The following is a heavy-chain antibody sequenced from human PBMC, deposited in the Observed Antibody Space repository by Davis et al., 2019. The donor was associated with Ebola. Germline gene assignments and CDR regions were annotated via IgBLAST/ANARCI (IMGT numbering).Heavy chain of an antibody. J-gene: IGHJ4*02. Sequence: GESLKISCAASEFTFSRYEMNWVRQAPGKGLEWVSFISASGSPIYYPDSVKGRFTISRDNAKNSVHLQMNSLRAEDTGIYYCTRGPLTALDYWGQGTLVTVSS. V-gene: IGHV3-48*03. CDR2: ISASGSPI. D-gene: IGHD2-21*02. CDR3: TRGPLTALDY. CDR1: EFTFSRYE.